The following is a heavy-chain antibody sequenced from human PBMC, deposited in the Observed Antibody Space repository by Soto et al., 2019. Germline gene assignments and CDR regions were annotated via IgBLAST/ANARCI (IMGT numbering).Heavy chain of an antibody. CDR1: GFNSGDYG. J-gene: IGHJ6*02. Sequence: GGSLRLSCSFSGFNSGDYGLTWVRQAPGKGLEWVGFTGRPAYGGTTEYAASVKGRFIISRDDSKHVAYLQRNSLQTADTAIYYCSRDGDYYGLDVWGQGTTVTSP. CDR2: TGRPAYGGTT. D-gene: IGHD3-3*01. CDR3: SRDGDYYGLDV. V-gene: IGHV3-49*04.